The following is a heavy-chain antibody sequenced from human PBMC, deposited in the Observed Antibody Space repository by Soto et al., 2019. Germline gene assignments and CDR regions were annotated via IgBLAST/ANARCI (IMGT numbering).Heavy chain of an antibody. V-gene: IGHV3-48*03. Sequence: GGSLRLSCAASGFTFSSYEMNWVRQAPGKGLEWVSYSSTSGSTIFYADSLKGRFTNSRDNAKNSLYLQMSSLRAEDTAVYYCDSLGYINNYAKDYWGQGPLVTVS. J-gene: IGHJ4*02. CDR3: DSLGYINNYAKDY. CDR1: GFTFSSYE. CDR2: SSTSGSTI. D-gene: IGHD5-18*01.